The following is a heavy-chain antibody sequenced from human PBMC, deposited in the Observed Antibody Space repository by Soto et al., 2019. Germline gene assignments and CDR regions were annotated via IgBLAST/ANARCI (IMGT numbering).Heavy chain of an antibody. V-gene: IGHV4-59*01. Sequence: SETLSLTCTVSGGSISSYYWSWIRQPPGKGLEWIGYIYYSGSTNYNPSLKSRVTISVDTSKNQFSLKLSSVTAADTAVYYCARAAVVAAINWIDPWGQGTLVTVSS. CDR1: GGSISSYY. J-gene: IGHJ5*02. CDR2: IYYSGST. D-gene: IGHD2-15*01. CDR3: ARAAVVAAINWIDP.